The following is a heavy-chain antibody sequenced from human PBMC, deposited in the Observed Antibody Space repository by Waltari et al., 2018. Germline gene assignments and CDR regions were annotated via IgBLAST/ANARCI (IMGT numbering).Heavy chain of an antibody. D-gene: IGHD6-13*01. J-gene: IGHJ6*03. CDR2: INPNSGGT. Sequence: QVQLVQSGAEVKKPGASVKVSCKASGYTFTGYYMHWVRQAPGQGLEWMGRINPNSGGTNYAQKFQGRVTMTRDTSISTAYMELSRLRSDDTAVYYCAREGLGGSSWINYYYYYMDVWGKGTTVTVSS. V-gene: IGHV1-2*06. CDR3: AREGLGGSSWINYYYYYMDV. CDR1: GYTFTGYY.